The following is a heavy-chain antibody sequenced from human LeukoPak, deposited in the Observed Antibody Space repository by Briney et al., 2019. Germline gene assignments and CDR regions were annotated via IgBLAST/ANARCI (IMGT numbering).Heavy chain of an antibody. CDR2: IYYSGST. CDR1: GGSISSGGNY. V-gene: IGHV4-31*03. Sequence: SETLSLTCTVAGGSISSGGNYWSWIRQHPGKGLEWIWYIYYSGSTYYNPSLKSRVTISLDTSKNQFSLKLPSVTAEDTAVYYCARDRWFDPWGQGTLVTVS. J-gene: IGHJ5*02. CDR3: ARDRWFDP.